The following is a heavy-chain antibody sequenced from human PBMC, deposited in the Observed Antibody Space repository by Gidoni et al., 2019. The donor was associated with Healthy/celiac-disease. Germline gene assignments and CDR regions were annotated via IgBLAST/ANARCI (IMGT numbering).Heavy chain of an antibody. CDR1: GFTFDEYA. J-gene: IGHJ4*02. CDR3: AKASSSGWYYFDY. CDR2: ISWNSGSI. V-gene: IGHV3-9*01. D-gene: IGHD6-19*01. Sequence: EVQLVESGGGLVQPVRSLRPSCAASGFTFDEYAMHWVRQAPGKGLEWVSGISWNSGSIGYADSVKGRFTISRDNAKNSLYLQMNSLRAEDTALYYCAKASSSGWYYFDYWGQGTLVTVSS.